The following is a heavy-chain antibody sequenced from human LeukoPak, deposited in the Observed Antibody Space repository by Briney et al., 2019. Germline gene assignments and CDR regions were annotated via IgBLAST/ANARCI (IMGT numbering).Heavy chain of an antibody. V-gene: IGHV5-51*01. CDR3: ARRSSLATPLFDY. CDR1: GYSFSSYW. J-gene: IGHJ4*02. CDR2: IYPGDSDT. D-gene: IGHD2-15*01. Sequence: GESLKISCKGSGYSFSSYWIGWVRQMPGKGLEWMGIIYPGDSDTRYSPSFQGRVTISADKSITTAYLQWNSLKPSDTAMYYCARRSSLATPLFDYWGQGTLVTVSS.